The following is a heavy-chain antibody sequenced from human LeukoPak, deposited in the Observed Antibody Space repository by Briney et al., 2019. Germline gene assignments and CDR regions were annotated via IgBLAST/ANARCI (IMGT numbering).Heavy chain of an antibody. J-gene: IGHJ4*02. D-gene: IGHD3-9*01. Sequence: GGPERLLCAASGFIFSRYAMSCLRKSPGEALVCVSAISGSGGSTFYALSVRGRFTISRDNSKDTLYLQMNSLRAEDTAVYYCAKAFDWLWPSTFMLNWGQGTLVTVSS. CDR2: ISGSGGST. V-gene: IGHV3-23*01. CDR1: GFIFSRYA. CDR3: AKAFDWLWPSTFMLN.